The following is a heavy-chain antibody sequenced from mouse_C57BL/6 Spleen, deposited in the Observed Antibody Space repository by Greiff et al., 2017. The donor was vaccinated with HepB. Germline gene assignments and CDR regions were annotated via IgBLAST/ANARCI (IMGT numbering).Heavy chain of an antibody. CDR1: GYTFTSYW. Sequence: QVQLQQPGAELVRPGSSVKLSCKASGYTFTSYWMHWVKQRPIQGLEWIGNIDPSDSDTHYNQKFKDKSTLTVDKSSSTAYMQLSSLTSEDSAVYYCARWVLGLYYFDYWGQGTTLTVSS. CDR3: ARWVLGLYYFDY. V-gene: IGHV1-52*01. D-gene: IGHD4-1*01. CDR2: IDPSDSDT. J-gene: IGHJ2*01.